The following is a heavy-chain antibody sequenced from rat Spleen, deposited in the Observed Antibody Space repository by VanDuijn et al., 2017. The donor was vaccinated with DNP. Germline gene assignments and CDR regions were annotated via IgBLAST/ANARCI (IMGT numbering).Heavy chain of an antibody. D-gene: IGHD1-10*01. CDR3: ASLNNYNWFAY. CDR2: ISYESSST. V-gene: IGHV5-22*01. J-gene: IGHJ3*01. CDR1: GFTFSDYY. Sequence: EVQLVESGGGLVQPGRSLKLSCAASGFTFSDYYMAWVRQAPKQGLELVAYISYESSSTYHGDSVKGRFTISRDNAESTLYLQMDSLRSEDTATYYCASLNNYNWFAYWGQGTLVTVSS.